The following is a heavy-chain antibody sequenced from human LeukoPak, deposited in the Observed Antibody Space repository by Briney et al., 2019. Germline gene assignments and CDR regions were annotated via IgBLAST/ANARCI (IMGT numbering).Heavy chain of an antibody. CDR1: GFTFSSYA. CDR2: IGGSGGST. V-gene: IGHV3-23*01. CDR3: ARHRTASDY. J-gene: IGHJ4*02. D-gene: IGHD3-16*02. Sequence: GGSLRLSCAASGFTFSSYAMSWVRQAPGKGLEWVSAIGGSGGSTYYADSVKVRFTISRDNAKNSLYLQMTSLRAEDTAVYYCARHRTASDYWGQGTLVTVSS.